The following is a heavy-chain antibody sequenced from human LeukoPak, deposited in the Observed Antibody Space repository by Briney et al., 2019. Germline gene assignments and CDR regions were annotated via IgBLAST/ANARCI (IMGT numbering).Heavy chain of an antibody. V-gene: IGHV3-73*01. CDR1: GFTFSGSA. D-gene: IGHD6-19*01. Sequence: PGGSLRISCAASGFTFSGSAMHWVRQASGKGLEWVGRIRSKANSYATAYAASVKGRFTISTDDSKNTAYLQMNSLKTEDTAVYYCTSYSSGWDFDYWGQGTLVTVSS. J-gene: IGHJ4*02. CDR2: IRSKANSYAT. CDR3: TSYSSGWDFDY.